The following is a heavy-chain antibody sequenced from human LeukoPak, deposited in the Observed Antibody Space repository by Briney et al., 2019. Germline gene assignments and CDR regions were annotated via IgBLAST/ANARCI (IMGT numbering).Heavy chain of an antibody. CDR2: ISGDGRNI. D-gene: IGHD3-9*01. CDR3: TRDLMDYDVSTGLHHYYMDV. J-gene: IGHJ6*02. CDR1: GFTFSSYW. V-gene: IGHV3-74*01. Sequence: GGSLRLSCVASGFTFSSYWMHWVRQDPRKGLVWVSRISGDGRNINYADSVRGRFTISRDNAKNTLYLQMNTLRVEDTAVHYCTRDLMDYDVSTGLHHYYMDVWGRGTTVTVSS.